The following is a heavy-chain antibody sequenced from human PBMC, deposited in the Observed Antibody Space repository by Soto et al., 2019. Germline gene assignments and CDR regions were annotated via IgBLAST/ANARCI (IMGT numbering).Heavy chain of an antibody. Sequence: QVQLVQSGAEGKKPGSSVKVSCKGSGDTFHRHALSWVRQAPGQGLEWMGGIIPMFGTANYAQKFQGRVTITADTSTSTAYMELSSLRFEDTAFYYCAVIGYDLDYWGQGPLVAVSS. CDR1: GDTFHRHA. J-gene: IGHJ4*02. V-gene: IGHV1-69*06. D-gene: IGHD5-12*01. CDR3: AVIGYDLDY. CDR2: IIPMFGTA.